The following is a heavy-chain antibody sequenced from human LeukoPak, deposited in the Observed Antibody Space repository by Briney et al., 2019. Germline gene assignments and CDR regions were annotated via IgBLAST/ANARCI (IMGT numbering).Heavy chain of an antibody. D-gene: IGHD3-22*01. CDR2: IYSGGST. CDR3: ARAMIVVDHYYFDY. J-gene: IGHJ4*02. Sequence: GGSLRLSCAASGFTFSSNYMSWVRQAPGKGLEWVSVIYSGGSTYYADSVKGRFTISRDNSKNTLYLQMNSLRAEDTAVYYCARAMIVVDHYYFDYWGQGTLVTVSS. CDR1: GFTFSSNY. V-gene: IGHV3-53*01.